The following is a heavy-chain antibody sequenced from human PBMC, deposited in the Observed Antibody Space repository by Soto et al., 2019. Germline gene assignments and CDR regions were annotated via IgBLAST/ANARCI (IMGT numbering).Heavy chain of an antibody. CDR1: GFTFSSYW. J-gene: IGHJ4*02. V-gene: IGHV3-74*01. D-gene: IGHD1-1*01. CDR3: ARESLKGTAGANY. Sequence: EVQLVESGGGLVQPGGSLRLSCAASGFTFSSYWMHWVHQAPGKGLVWVSRINSDGSSTSYADSVKGRFTISRDNAKNTLYLQMNSLRAEDTAVYYCARESLKGTAGANYWGQGTLVTVSS. CDR2: INSDGSST.